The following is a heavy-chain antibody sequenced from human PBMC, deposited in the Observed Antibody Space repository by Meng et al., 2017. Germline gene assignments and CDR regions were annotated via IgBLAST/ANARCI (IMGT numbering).Heavy chain of an antibody. CDR3: ARVGLDAEYFQH. Sequence: ASVKVSCKASGYTFTSYYMHWVRQAPGQGLEWMGIINPSGGSTSYAQKFQGRVTMTRDTSTSTVYMELSSLRSEDAAVYYCARVGLDAEYFQHWGQGTLVTVSS. J-gene: IGHJ1*01. CDR2: INPSGGST. D-gene: IGHD3-16*01. CDR1: GYTFTSYY. V-gene: IGHV1-46*01.